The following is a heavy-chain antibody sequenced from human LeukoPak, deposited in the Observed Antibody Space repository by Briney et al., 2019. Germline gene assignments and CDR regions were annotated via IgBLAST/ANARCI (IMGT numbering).Heavy chain of an antibody. J-gene: IGHJ4*02. CDR2: ISSSSTYI. V-gene: IGHV3-21*01. CDR3: ARFSISLDY. Sequence: GGSLRLSCAASGFTFSSYSMNWVRQAPGQGLEWVSSISSSSTYIYYADSVKGRFTISRDNAKNSLFLQMNSLRPEDTAVYHCARFSISLDYWGQGTLVTVSS. CDR1: GFTFSSYS. D-gene: IGHD2-2*01.